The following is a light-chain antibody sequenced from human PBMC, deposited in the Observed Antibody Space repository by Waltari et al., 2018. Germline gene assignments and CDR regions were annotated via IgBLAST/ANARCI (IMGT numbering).Light chain of an antibody. Sequence: DIQMTQSPSTLSASVGDRVTITCRASQSVCRWLAWYQQKPGKAPKLLIYQASTLESGVPSRFSGSSSATQFTLTISSLQPDDFATYYCQQFNSNSLTFGQGTKVEIQ. J-gene: IGKJ1*01. CDR1: QSVCRW. CDR2: QAS. CDR3: QQFNSNSLT. V-gene: IGKV1-5*03.